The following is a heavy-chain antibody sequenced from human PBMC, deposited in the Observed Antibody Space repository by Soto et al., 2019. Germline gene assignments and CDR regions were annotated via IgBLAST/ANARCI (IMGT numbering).Heavy chain of an antibody. J-gene: IGHJ4*02. CDR1: GGSIRSSSYY. V-gene: IGHV4-39*01. CDR2: IYYSGST. CDR3: ARHCFLSSGWDRDY. Sequence: QLQLQESGPGLVKPSETLSLTCTVSGGSIRSSSYYWGWIRQPPGKGLEWIGSIYYSGSTYYKPSLKSRVIIDGDTSQHQFYLKLSSVTAADPAVYYCARHCFLSSGWDRDYWGQGTLVTVSS. D-gene: IGHD6-19*01.